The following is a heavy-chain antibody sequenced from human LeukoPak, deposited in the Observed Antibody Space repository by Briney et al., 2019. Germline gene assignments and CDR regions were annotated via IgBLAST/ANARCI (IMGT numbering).Heavy chain of an antibody. Sequence: GSGPTLVNPTQTLTLTCTFSGFSLSTSGVGVGWIRQPPGKALEWLALIYWNDDKRYSPSLKSRLTITKDTSKNQVVLTMTNMDPVDTATYYCAHRRVAWWFGEPWYYFDYWGQGTLVTVSS. V-gene: IGHV2-5*01. CDR2: IYWNDDK. CDR3: AHRRVAWWFGEPWYYFDY. D-gene: IGHD3-10*01. CDR1: GFSLSTSGVG. J-gene: IGHJ4*02.